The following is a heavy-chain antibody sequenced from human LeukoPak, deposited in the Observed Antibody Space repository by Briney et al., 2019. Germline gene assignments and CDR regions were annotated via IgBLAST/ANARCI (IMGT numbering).Heavy chain of an antibody. V-gene: IGHV4-59*11. CDR2: IYYSGGT. D-gene: IGHD2/OR15-2a*01. CDR1: GGSISGQY. J-gene: IGHJ5*02. Sequence: SETLSLTCTVSGGSISGQYWSWIRQPPGKGLEWIGEIYYSGGTKYNPSLERRVTISLDTSKNQFSPRLTSMTTADTAVYYCARSSEYYFGPWGQGTLVTVSS. CDR3: ARSSEYYFGP.